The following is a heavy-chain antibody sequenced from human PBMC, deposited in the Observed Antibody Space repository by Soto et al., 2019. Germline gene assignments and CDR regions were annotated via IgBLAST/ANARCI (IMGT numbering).Heavy chain of an antibody. J-gene: IGHJ6*02. V-gene: IGHV1-46*01. CDR2: INPSGGRI. CDR1: GYTFTSYQ. Sequence: QMQLVQSGAEVKKPGASVKVSCNASGYTFTSYQMHWVRQAPGQGLEWMGIINPSGGRITYAPRFQGRVMMTRDTSTNTVYMELRSLRSEDTAVYYCARDGPPTTTGVGPSYTMDVWGQGTTVTVS. CDR3: ARDGPPTTTGVGPSYTMDV. D-gene: IGHD3-3*01.